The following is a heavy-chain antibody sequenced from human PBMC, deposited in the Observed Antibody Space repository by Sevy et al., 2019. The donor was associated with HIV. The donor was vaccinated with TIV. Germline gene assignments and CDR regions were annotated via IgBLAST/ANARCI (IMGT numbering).Heavy chain of an antibody. D-gene: IGHD4-17*01. CDR2: IQEDGSGK. CDR3: ATDPFSVTSSNDYMDV. J-gene: IGHJ6*03. V-gene: IGHV3-7*01. Sequence: GGSLRLSYAASGFTFSKYWMNWVRQAPGKGLEWVANIQEDGSGKYYVDAVKGRFTISRDNAKNSLYLQMNSLRAEDTAVYYCATDPFSVTSSNDYMDVWGKGTTVTVSS. CDR1: GFTFSKYW.